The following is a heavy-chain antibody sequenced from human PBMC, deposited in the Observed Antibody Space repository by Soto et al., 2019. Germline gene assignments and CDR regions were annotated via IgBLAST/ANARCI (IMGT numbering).Heavy chain of an antibody. CDR3: AKDGASGSYPPYYYFGMDV. CDR1: GFTFSSYA. J-gene: IGHJ6*02. CDR2: LSGSGGNA. D-gene: IGHD1-26*01. Sequence: PGGSLRLSCAASGFTFSSYAMSWVRQAPGKGLEWVSTLSGSGGNAYYADSVKGRFSISRDNSKNTLRLQMNGLRADDTAVYYCAKDGASGSYPPYYYFGMDVWGQGTTVTVSS. V-gene: IGHV3-23*01.